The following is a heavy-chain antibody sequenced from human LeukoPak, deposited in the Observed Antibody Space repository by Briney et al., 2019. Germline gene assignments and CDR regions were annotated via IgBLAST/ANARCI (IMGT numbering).Heavy chain of an antibody. CDR1: GGSISSYY. V-gene: IGHV3-21*01. Sequence: PSETLSLTCTVSGGSISSYYWSWIRQPPGKGLEWVSSISSSSSYIYYADSVKGRFTISRDNAKNSLYLQMNSLRAEDTAVYYCARGSYYDYWGQGTLVTVSS. CDR2: ISSSSSYI. CDR3: ARGSYYDY. J-gene: IGHJ4*02.